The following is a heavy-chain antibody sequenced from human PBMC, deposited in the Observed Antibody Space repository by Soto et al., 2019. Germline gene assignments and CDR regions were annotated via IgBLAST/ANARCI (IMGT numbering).Heavy chain of an antibody. CDR1: GGTIRSPDW. V-gene: IGHV4-4*02. Sequence: KASDTLSLTCGVSGGTIRSPDWWTWVRQPPGKGLEWIGEIFQSGSTNYTPSLESRVTISVDKSKNQFSLTLTSVTAADTAVYFCARGRGRYSSGWSWFDPWGQGILVTVSS. CDR3: ARGRGRYSSGWSWFDP. CDR2: IFQSGST. J-gene: IGHJ5*02. D-gene: IGHD6-19*01.